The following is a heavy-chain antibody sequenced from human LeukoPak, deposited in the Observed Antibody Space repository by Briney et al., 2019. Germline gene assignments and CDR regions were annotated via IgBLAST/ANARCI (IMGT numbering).Heavy chain of an antibody. CDR2: IYYSGST. CDR3: ARGRYYDILTGYYKAFDV. CDR1: GGSISNYY. J-gene: IGHJ3*01. D-gene: IGHD3-9*01. Sequence: SETLSLTCTVSGGSISNYYWSWIRQPPGKGLEWIGYIYYSGSTNYNPSLRSRVTISVDTSKNQFSLKLSSVTAADTAVYYCARGRYYDILTGYYKAFDVWGQGTMVTVSS. V-gene: IGHV4-59*12.